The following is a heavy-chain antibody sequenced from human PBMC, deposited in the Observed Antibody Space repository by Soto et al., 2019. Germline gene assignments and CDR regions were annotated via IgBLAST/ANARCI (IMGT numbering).Heavy chain of an antibody. J-gene: IGHJ6*02. CDR3: ARESGMYYDIPPDLPYYGMDV. Sequence: AGGSLRLSCAASGFTFSSYGMHWVRQAPGKGLEWVAVIWYDGSNKYYADSVKGRFTISRDNSKNTLYLQMNSLRAEDTAVYYCARESGMYYDIPPDLPYYGMDVWGQGTTVTVSS. V-gene: IGHV3-33*01. CDR1: GFTFSSYG. D-gene: IGHD3-9*01. CDR2: IWYDGSNK.